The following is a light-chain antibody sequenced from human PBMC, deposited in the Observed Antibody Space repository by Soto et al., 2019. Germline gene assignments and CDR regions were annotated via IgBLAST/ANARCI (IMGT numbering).Light chain of an antibody. Sequence: QSVLTQPPSASGTPGQRVTISCSGSSSNFGSNTVNWYQQLPGTAPKLLIYSNHQRPSGVPDRFSGSKSGTSASLAISGLQSEDEDDYYCEAWDDSLNGYVFGTGTKVTVL. CDR1: SSNFGSNT. CDR3: EAWDDSLNGYV. J-gene: IGLJ1*01. V-gene: IGLV1-44*01. CDR2: SNH.